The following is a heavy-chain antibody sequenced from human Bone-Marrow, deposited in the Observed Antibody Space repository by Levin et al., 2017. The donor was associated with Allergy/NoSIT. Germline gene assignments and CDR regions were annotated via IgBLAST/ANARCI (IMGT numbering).Heavy chain of an antibody. D-gene: IGHD3-16*01. Sequence: SETLSLTCTVSGGSINNYYWSWLRQPAGKGPEWIGRIYFSGSSDYIPSLQSRITMSVETSENQFSLKLNSVTAADTAVYYCARGGQVMDVWGQGTTVTVSS. J-gene: IGHJ6*02. V-gene: IGHV4-4*07. CDR3: ARGGQVMDV. CDR1: GGSINNYY. CDR2: IYFSGSS.